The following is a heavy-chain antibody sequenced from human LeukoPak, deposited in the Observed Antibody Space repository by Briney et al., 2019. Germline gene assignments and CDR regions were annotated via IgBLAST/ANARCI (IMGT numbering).Heavy chain of an antibody. Sequence: GGSLRLSCAASGFTFSNAWMSWVRQAPGKGLEWVGRIKSKTDGGTTDYAAPVKGRFTISRDDSKNTLYLQMNSLKTEDTAVYYCTTDYRGPYYYDSSGQIPPLDYWGQGTLVTVSS. J-gene: IGHJ4*02. D-gene: IGHD3-22*01. CDR3: TTDYRGPYYYDSSGQIPPLDY. V-gene: IGHV3-15*01. CDR2: IKSKTDGGTT. CDR1: GFTFSNAW.